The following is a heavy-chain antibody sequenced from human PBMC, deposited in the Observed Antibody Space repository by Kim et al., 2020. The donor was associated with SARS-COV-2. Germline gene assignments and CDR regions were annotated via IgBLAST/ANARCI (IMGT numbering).Heavy chain of an antibody. CDR2: NT. CDR3: ARRGTGPFDY. Sequence: NTKYSQKFQGRVTITRDTSASTAYMELSSLRSEDTAVYYCARRGTGPFDYWGQGTLVTVSS. J-gene: IGHJ4*02. V-gene: IGHV1-3*01. D-gene: IGHD3-10*01.